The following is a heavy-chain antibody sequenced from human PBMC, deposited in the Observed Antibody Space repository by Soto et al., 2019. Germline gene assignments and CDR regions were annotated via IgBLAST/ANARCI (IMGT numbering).Heavy chain of an antibody. CDR1: GGTFSSYA. D-gene: IGHD1-7*01. V-gene: IGHV1-69*01. CDR2: IIPIFGTA. Sequence: QVQLVQSGAEVKKPGSSVKVSCKASGGTFSSYAISWVRQAPGQGLEWMGGIIPIFGTANYAQKFQGRVTITADESTSTAYMDLSSLRSEDTAVYYCARGYNWNYVSPEYFQHWGQGTLVTVSS. J-gene: IGHJ1*01. CDR3: ARGYNWNYVSPEYFQH.